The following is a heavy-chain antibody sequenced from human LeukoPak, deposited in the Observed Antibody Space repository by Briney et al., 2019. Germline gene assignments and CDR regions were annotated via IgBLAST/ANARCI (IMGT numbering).Heavy chain of an antibody. CDR3: ARSCDFWSATGVY. D-gene: IGHD3-3*01. J-gene: IGHJ4*02. CDR2: IKQHGSEK. V-gene: IGHV3-7*01. Sequence: GGSLRLSCAASGFTFSSFWMSWVRQAPGKGLEWVANIKQHGSEKYYVDSVKGRFTISRDNAKNSLYLQMNSLRAEDTAVYYCARSCDFWSATGVYWGQGTLVTVSS. CDR1: GFTFSSFW.